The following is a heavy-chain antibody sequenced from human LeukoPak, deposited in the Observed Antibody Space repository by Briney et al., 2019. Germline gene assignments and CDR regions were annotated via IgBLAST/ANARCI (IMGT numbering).Heavy chain of an antibody. V-gene: IGHV4-59*01. Sequence: WETLSLTCSVSGGSLSSFYWSWIRQPPGKGLEGIGYIYYSGSTNYNPSLKRRVTISVDTSKNQFSLKLSSVTAADTAVYYCARGLYDSSGYYPDYWGQGTLVTVSS. CDR1: GGSLSSFY. J-gene: IGHJ4*02. D-gene: IGHD3-22*01. CDR2: IYYSGST. CDR3: ARGLYDSSGYYPDY.